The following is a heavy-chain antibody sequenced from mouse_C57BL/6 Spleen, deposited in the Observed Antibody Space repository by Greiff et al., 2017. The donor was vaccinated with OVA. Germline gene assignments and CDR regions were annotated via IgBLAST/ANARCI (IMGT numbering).Heavy chain of an antibody. D-gene: IGHD1-1*01. CDR1: GYTFTDYN. Sequence: VQLKQSGPELVKPGASVKMSCKASGYTFTDYNMHWVKQSHGKSLEWIGYINPNNGGTSYNQTFKGKATLTVNKSSSTAYMELSSLTSEDSAVYYCARDEYYGSHWYFDVWGTGTTVTVSS. J-gene: IGHJ1*03. CDR3: ARDEYYGSHWYFDV. V-gene: IGHV1-22*01. CDR2: INPNNGGT.